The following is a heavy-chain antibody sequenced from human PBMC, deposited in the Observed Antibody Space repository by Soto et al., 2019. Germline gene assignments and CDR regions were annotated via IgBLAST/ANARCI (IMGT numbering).Heavy chain of an antibody. CDR1: GFTFSDYA. V-gene: IGHV3-23*01. D-gene: IGHD2-15*01. CDR2: ISFGGGNT. Sequence: GGSLRLSCAASGFTFSDYAMTWVRQAPGKGLEWVATISFGGGNTYHADSLEGRFTISRDNSKNTLFLQMYDLRAEDTALYYCAKDGYCNGGSCYLYYLDSWGLGT. J-gene: IGHJ4*02. CDR3: AKDGYCNGGSCYLYYLDS.